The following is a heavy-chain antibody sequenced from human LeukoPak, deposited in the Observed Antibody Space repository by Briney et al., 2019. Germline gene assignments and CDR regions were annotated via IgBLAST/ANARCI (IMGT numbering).Heavy chain of an antibody. Sequence: SQTLSLTCTVSGGSISSGDYYWSWSRQPPGKGLEWIGYIYYSGSTYYNPSLKSRVTISVDTSKNQFSLKLSSVTAADTAVYYCARVPRWHIVVVTAINWYFDLWGRGTLVTVSS. D-gene: IGHD2-21*02. V-gene: IGHV4-30-4*01. J-gene: IGHJ2*01. CDR1: GGSISSGDYY. CDR3: ARVPRWHIVVVTAINWYFDL. CDR2: IYYSGST.